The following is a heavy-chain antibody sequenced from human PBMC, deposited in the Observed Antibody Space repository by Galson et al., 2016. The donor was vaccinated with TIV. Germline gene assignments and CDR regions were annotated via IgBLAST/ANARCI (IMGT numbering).Heavy chain of an antibody. CDR2: IIPILGIT. CDR1: GGTFSNYG. D-gene: IGHD2-15*01. CDR3: ANLGGFCNGAYCYPRDFDH. J-gene: IGHJ4*02. Sequence: SVKVSCKASGGTFSNYGISWVRQAPGQGLEWMGRIIPILGITNYAQKFQGRVTITADKSTSTAYMELSSLRSDDTAMYYCANLGGFCNGAYCYPRDFDHWGQGTLVTVSS. V-gene: IGHV1-69*04.